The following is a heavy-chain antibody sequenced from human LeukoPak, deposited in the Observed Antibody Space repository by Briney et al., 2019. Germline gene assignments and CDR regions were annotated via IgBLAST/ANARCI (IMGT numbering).Heavy chain of an antibody. CDR1: GYTLTDY. V-gene: IGHV1-2*06. J-gene: IGHJ4*02. D-gene: IGHD3-22*01. Sequence: ASVKVSCTASGYTLTDYMHWVRQAPGQGLEWMGRINPNSGGANYAQKFQGRVTMTRDTSISTVYMELSRLRSDDTAVYYCARVGYYESSGYYEYWGQGTLVTVSS. CDR3: ARVGYYESSGYYEY. CDR2: INPNSGGA.